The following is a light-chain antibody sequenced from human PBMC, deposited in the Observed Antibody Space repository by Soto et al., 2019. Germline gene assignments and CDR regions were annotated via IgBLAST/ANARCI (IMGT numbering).Light chain of an antibody. Sequence: IQMTQSPFSLSASVGDRVTITCRASRSINIFLNWYQQKPGGAPKLLIYSASTLQTGVPSRFTGSGSGTEFTLTISNLQPEDFATYYCQQLKSYPSITFGQGTRLEIK. CDR1: RSINIF. J-gene: IGKJ5*01. CDR3: QQLKSYPSIT. V-gene: IGKV1-9*01. CDR2: SAS.